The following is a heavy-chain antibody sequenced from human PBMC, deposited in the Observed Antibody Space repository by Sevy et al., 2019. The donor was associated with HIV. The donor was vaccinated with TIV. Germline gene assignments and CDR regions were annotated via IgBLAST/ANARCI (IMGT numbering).Heavy chain of an antibody. CDR2: ISYDGSNK. J-gene: IGHJ3*02. CDR3: AKGVYYYDSSGYLSLGAFDI. CDR1: GFTFSSYG. Sequence: GSLRLSCAASGFTFSSYGMHWVRQAPGKGLEWVAVISYDGSNKYYADSVKGRFTISRDNSKNTLYLQMNSLRAEDTAVYYCAKGVYYYDSSGYLSLGAFDIWGQGTMVTVSS. D-gene: IGHD3-22*01. V-gene: IGHV3-30*18.